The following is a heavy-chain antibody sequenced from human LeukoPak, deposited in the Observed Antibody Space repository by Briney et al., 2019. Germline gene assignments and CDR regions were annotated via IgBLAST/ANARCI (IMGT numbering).Heavy chain of an antibody. CDR1: GGSISSSSYY. CDR3: ARVRSGSYFPHRIDY. D-gene: IGHD1-26*01. J-gene: IGHJ4*02. Sequence: SETLSLTCTVSGGSISSSSYYWGWIRQPPGKGLEWIGSIYYSGSTYYNPSLKSRVTISVDTSKNQFSLKLSSVTAADTAVYYCARVRSGSYFPHRIDYWGQGTLVTVSS. CDR2: IYYSGST. V-gene: IGHV4-39*07.